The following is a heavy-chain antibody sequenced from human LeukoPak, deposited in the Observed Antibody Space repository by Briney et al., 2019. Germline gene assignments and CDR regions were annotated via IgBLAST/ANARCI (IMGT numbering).Heavy chain of an antibody. D-gene: IGHD5-18*01. CDR2: INPSGGSS. CDR1: GYIFSSYY. CDR3: AREGSGYNYAEN. V-gene: IGHV1-46*01. Sequence: ASVKVSCKASGYIFSSYYMHWVRQAPGQGPEWMGIINPSGGSSSYAQKFQGRVTMTRDTSSSTVYMELSSLRSEDTAVYYCAREGSGYNYAENWGQGTLVTVSS. J-gene: IGHJ4*02.